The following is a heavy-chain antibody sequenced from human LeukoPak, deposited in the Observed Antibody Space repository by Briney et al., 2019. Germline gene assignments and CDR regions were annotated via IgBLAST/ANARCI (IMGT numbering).Heavy chain of an antibody. CDR1: GYTFTSYG. CDR2: ISAYNGNT. Sequence: GASVKVSCKASGYTFTSYGISWVRQAPGQGLEWMGWISAYNGNTNYAQKLQGRVTMTTDTSTSTAYTELRSLRSDDTAVYYCARDEGVLPQNPDYWGQGTLVTVSS. CDR3: ARDEGVLPQNPDY. V-gene: IGHV1-18*01. J-gene: IGHJ4*02. D-gene: IGHD2/OR15-2a*01.